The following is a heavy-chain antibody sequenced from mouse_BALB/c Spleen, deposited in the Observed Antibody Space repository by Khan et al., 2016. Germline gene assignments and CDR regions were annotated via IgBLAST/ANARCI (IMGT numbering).Heavy chain of an antibody. V-gene: IGHV5-6-5*01. CDR3: ALFDYAIGY. CDR2: ISRGGST. Sequence: EVELVESGGGLVKPGGSLKLSCAASGFTFSSYAMSWVRQTPEQRLEWVASISRGGSTSYPDSVKGRFTIPRENARNTLYLQMSSLRSEDPAMYYWALFDYAIGYWCQETAVTVSA. CDR1: GFTFSSYA. J-gene: IGHJ4*01.